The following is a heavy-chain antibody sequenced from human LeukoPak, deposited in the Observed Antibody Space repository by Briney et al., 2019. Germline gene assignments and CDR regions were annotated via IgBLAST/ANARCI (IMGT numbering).Heavy chain of an antibody. J-gene: IGHJ6*03. D-gene: IGHD2-8*01. CDR1: GFAFSSYA. CDR2: ISGCGDRR. Sequence: QPGGSLRLSCAASGFAFSSYAMRWVRQAPGKGLEWVSSISGCGDRRDSADSVKGRFTISRDNSKNTLYLEMYSLRAEDTAVYYCAKDRGHCTNGVCHNYYYMDVWGKGTTVTVSS. V-gene: IGHV3-23*01. CDR3: AKDRGHCTNGVCHNYYYMDV.